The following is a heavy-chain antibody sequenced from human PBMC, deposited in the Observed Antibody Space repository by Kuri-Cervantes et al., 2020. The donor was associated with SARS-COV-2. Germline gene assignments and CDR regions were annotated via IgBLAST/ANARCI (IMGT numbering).Heavy chain of an antibody. CDR2: IYYSGST. Sequence: SETLSLTCAVSGGSISSSSYYWGWIRQPPGKGLEWIGSIYYSGSTYYNPSLKSRVTISVDTSKNQFSLKLSSVTAADTAVCYCARQLIFGVAHYFDYWGQGTLVTVSS. V-gene: IGHV4-39*01. CDR1: GGSISSSSYY. J-gene: IGHJ4*02. D-gene: IGHD3-3*01. CDR3: ARQLIFGVAHYFDY.